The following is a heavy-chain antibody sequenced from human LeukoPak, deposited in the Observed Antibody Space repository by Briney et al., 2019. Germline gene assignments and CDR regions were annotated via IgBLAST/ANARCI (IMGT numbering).Heavy chain of an antibody. CDR1: GYSISSGYF. D-gene: IGHD3-22*01. CDR2: IHHDGIT. Sequence: SETLSLTCSISGYSISSGYFWGWIRQPPGKGMEWIGNIHHDGITYYNPSLKSRVTISLDPSKNQFSLKLTSVAAADTALYHCARVHYYDASDYSTSNWFDPWGQGTLVTVSS. J-gene: IGHJ5*02. V-gene: IGHV4-38-2*02. CDR3: ARVHYYDASDYSTSNWFDP.